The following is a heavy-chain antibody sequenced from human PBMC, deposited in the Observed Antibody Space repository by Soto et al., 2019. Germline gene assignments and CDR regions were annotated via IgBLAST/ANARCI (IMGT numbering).Heavy chain of an antibody. D-gene: IGHD2-2*01. CDR3: ARQGMPHHNWFDP. CDR2: ISYDGSNK. CDR1: GFTFNNYG. J-gene: IGHJ5*02. Sequence: GGFLRLSCAASGFTFNNYGIHWVRQAPGKGLEWVAVISYDGSNKYYADSVEGRFTISRDSSKNTLYLQLDSLRAEDTAVYYCARQGMPHHNWFDPWGQGTLVTVSS. V-gene: IGHV3-30*03.